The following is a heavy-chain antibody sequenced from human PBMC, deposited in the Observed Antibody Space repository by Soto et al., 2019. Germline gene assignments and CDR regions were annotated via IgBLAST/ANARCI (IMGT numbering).Heavy chain of an antibody. J-gene: IGHJ4*02. D-gene: IGHD5-12*01. CDR3: VKKWSFNSGYDY. V-gene: IGHV3-64D*08. Sequence: PGGSLRLSCSASGFTFSNYAMHWVRQAPGKGPEYVSAISNNGDHTYYADSVKGRFTVARDNSKNTLYLQMSSLRADDTAVYYCVKKWSFNSGYDYWGQGTQVTVSS. CDR1: GFTFSNYA. CDR2: ISNNGDHT.